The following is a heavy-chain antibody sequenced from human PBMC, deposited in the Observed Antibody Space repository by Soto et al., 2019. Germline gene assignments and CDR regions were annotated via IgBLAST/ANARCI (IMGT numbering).Heavy chain of an antibody. Sequence: PGGSLRLSCAASGFTFSIYSMNWVRQAPGKGLEWVSYISSSSSTIYYADSVKGRFTISRDNAKNSLYLQMNSLRDEDTAVYYCARVRIHTAMVTGWFDPWGQGTLVTVSS. D-gene: IGHD5-18*01. CDR2: ISSSSSTI. J-gene: IGHJ5*02. CDR3: ARVRIHTAMVTGWFDP. V-gene: IGHV3-48*02. CDR1: GFTFSIYS.